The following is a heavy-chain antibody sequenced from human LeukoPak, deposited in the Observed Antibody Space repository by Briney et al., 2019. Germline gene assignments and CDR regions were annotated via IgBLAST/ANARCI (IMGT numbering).Heavy chain of an antibody. D-gene: IGHD6-13*01. CDR3: ARGAGYSSSWYPLDAFDI. V-gene: IGHV4-34*01. Sequence: SETLSLTCAVYGGSFSGYYWSWIRQPPGKGLEWIGEINHSGSTNYNPSLKSRVTISVATSKNQFSLKLSSVTAADTAVYYCARGAGYSSSWYPLDAFDIWGQGTMVTVSS. J-gene: IGHJ3*02. CDR1: GGSFSGYY. CDR2: INHSGST.